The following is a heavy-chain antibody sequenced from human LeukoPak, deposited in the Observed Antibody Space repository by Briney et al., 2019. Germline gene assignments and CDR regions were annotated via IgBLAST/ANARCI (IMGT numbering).Heavy chain of an antibody. D-gene: IGHD6-19*01. CDR1: GGTFSSYA. CDR3: AWIAVAGIGALDI. J-gene: IGHJ3*02. V-gene: IGHV1-69*13. Sequence: SVKVSCKASGGTFSSYAISWVRQAPGQGLEWMGGIIPIFGTANYAQKFQGRVTITADESTRTAYMELSSLRSEDTAVYYCAWIAVAGIGALDIWGQGTMVTVSS. CDR2: IIPIFGTA.